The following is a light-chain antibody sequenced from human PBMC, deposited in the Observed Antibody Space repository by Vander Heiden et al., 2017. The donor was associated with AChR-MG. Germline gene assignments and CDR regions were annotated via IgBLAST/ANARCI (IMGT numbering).Light chain of an antibody. Sequence: IVMTQSPLSLLVTPGEPASISCRPSQSLLHSNGYNYLDWYLQKPGQSPQLLIYLGSNRASGVPDRFSGSGSGTDFTLKISRVEAEDVGVYYCRQALQTPRTFGHGTKVDIK. CDR1: QSLLHSNGYNY. CDR3: RQALQTPRT. CDR2: LGS. V-gene: IGKV2-28*01. J-gene: IGKJ3*01.